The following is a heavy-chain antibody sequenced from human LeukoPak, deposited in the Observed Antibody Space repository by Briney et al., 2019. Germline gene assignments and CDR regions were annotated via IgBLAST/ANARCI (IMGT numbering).Heavy chain of an antibody. D-gene: IGHD3-10*01. CDR1: GYTFTSYY. J-gene: IGHJ4*02. CDR3: ARAYGSTSYYNYYLQY. V-gene: IGHV1-46*01. CDR2: INPSADTT. Sequence: GASVKVSCTASGYTFTSYYLHWVRQAPGQGLEWMGVINPSADTTSYTEKFQGRVTMTRDMSTSTFYMELRSLTSEDTAMYYCARAYGSTSYYNYYLQYWGQGTLVTVSS.